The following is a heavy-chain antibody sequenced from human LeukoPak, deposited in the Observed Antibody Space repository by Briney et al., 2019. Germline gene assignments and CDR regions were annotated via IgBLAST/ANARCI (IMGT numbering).Heavy chain of an antibody. D-gene: IGHD3-10*01. V-gene: IGHV1-46*01. Sequence: GASVKVSCKASGYTFTMYYIHWVRQAPGQGLEWMGMINPSDGATTYAQRFQGRVTMTRDMSTTTVYMDLRSLRSEDTAVYFCAREPRGRGVGNLGGLFASYYTYYYMDVWGRGTTVTVSS. J-gene: IGHJ6*03. CDR3: AREPRGRGVGNLGGLFASYYTYYYMDV. CDR1: GYTFTMYY. CDR2: INPSDGAT.